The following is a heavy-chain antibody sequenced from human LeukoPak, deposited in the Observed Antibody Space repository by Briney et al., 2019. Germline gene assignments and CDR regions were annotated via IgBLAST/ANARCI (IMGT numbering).Heavy chain of an antibody. Sequence: SETLSLTCTVSGGSISIYYWNWIRQPAGKRLEWIGRIFTSGITNYNPSLKSRVTMSVDTSKNQFFLNLSSVTAADTAVYYCARESSGSYYNPQGYMDVWGKGTTVTVSS. CDR3: ARESSGSYYNPQGYMDV. CDR2: IFTSGIT. CDR1: GGSISIYY. D-gene: IGHD3-10*01. V-gene: IGHV4-4*07. J-gene: IGHJ6*03.